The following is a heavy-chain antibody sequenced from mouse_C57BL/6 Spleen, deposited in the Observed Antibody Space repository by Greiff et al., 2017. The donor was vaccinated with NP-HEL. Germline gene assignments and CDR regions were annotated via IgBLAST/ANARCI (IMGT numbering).Heavy chain of an antibody. Sequence: VQLQQSGPELVKPGASVKISCKASGYTFTDYYMNWVKQSHGKSLEWIGDINPNNGGTSYNQKFKGKATLTVDKSSSTAYMELRSLTSEDSAVYYCASSLYYFDYWGQGTTLTVSS. CDR2: INPNNGGT. CDR1: GYTFTDYY. V-gene: IGHV1-26*01. CDR3: ASSLYYFDY. J-gene: IGHJ2*01. D-gene: IGHD6-1*01.